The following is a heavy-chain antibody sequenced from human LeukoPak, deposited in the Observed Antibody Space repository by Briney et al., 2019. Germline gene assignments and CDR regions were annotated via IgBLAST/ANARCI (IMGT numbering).Heavy chain of an antibody. CDR3: ARDYRPYYDFWGGYYTGEDYYYYMDV. CDR2: IYTSGST. V-gene: IGHV4-61*02. CDR1: GGSISSGSYY. J-gene: IGHJ6*03. Sequence: SETLSLTCTVSGGSISSGSYYWSWIRQPAGKGLEWIGRIYTSGSTNYNPSLKSRVTISVDTSKNQFSLKLSSVTAADTAVYYCARDYRPYYDFWGGYYTGEDYYYYMDVWGKGTTVTVSS. D-gene: IGHD3-3*01.